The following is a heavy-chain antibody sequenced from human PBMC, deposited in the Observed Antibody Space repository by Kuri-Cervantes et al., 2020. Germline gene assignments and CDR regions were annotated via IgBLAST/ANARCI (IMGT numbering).Heavy chain of an antibody. J-gene: IGHJ4*02. D-gene: IGHD3-22*01. V-gene: IGHV4-30-4*01. CDR2: IYYSGST. CDR3: ARAMTVVLPDFFDH. CDR1: GGSISSGDYY. Sequence: CTVSGGSISSGDYYWSWIRQPPGKGLEWIGYIYYSGSTYYNPPLKSRVTISVDTSKNQFSLKLSSVTAADTAVYYCARAMTVVLPDFFDHWGQGTLVTVSS.